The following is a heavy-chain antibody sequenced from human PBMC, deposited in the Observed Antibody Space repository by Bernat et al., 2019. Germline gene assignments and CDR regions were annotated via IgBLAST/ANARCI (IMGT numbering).Heavy chain of an antibody. CDR3: ASDKGLYYYDTTGWFDP. CDR1: GGSISSGGYS. V-gene: IGHV4-30-2*01. D-gene: IGHD3-22*01. Sequence: QLQLQESGSGLVKPSQTLSLTCAVSGGSISSGGYSWSWIRQPPGKGLEWIGYIYHSGSTYYNPSLKSRVTISVDRSKNQFSLKLSSVTAADTAVYYCASDKGLYYYDTTGWFDPWGQGTLVTVSS. CDR2: IYHSGST. J-gene: IGHJ5*02.